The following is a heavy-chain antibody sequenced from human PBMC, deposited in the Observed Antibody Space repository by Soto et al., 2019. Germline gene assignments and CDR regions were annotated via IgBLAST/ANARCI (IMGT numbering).Heavy chain of an antibody. D-gene: IGHD3-22*01. CDR3: ARWRVVRRIDFDF. V-gene: IGHV1-8*01. J-gene: IGHJ4*02. Sequence: ASMKVYCKASGYTFTSYDINWVRQATGQGLEWMGWMNPNSGNTGYAQKFQGRVTMTRNTSISTAYMELSSLRSEDTAVYYCARWRVVRRIDFDFCGQGSPVTVSA. CDR1: GYTFTSYD. CDR2: MNPNSGNT.